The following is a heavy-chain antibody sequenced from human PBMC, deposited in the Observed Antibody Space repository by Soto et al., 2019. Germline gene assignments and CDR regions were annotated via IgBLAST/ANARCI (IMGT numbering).Heavy chain of an antibody. V-gene: IGHV3-9*01. CDR2: ISWNSVSI. J-gene: IGHJ6*03. Sequence: SLKISCAASGFTFDDYAMHWVRQAPGKGLEWVSGISWNSVSIGYADSVQGRFTISRDNAKRSLYLQMNSLRAEDTALYYCAKDIVEGYCSTTSCSTYYYYYMDVWGKGTTVTVSS. CDR1: GFTFDDYA. CDR3: AKDIVEGYCSTTSCSTYYYYYMDV. D-gene: IGHD2-2*01.